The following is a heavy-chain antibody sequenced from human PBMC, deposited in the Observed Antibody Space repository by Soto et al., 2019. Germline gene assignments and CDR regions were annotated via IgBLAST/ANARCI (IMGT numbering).Heavy chain of an antibody. CDR3: ARDEYYFDY. CDR1: GFTFSSYA. J-gene: IGHJ4*02. V-gene: IGHV3-30-3*01. CDR2: ISYDGSNK. Sequence: GGSLRLSCAASGFTFSSYAMHWVRQAPGKGLEWVAVISYDGSNKYYADSVKGRFTISRDNSKNTLYLQMNSLRAEDTAVYYCARDEYYFDYWGQGTLVTVSS.